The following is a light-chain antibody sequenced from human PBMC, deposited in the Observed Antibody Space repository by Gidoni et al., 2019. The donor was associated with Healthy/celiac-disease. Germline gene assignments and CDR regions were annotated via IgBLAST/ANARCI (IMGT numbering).Light chain of an antibody. CDR1: QSVSSY. CDR3: QQRSNWPPHT. V-gene: IGKV3-11*01. CDR2: DAS. Sequence: EIVLTTSPATLALSPGERATLSFRASQSVSSYLAWYQQKPGQAPRLLIYDASNRATGIPARFSGSGSGTDFTLTISSLEPEDFAVYYCQQRSNWPPHTFGGGTKVEIK. J-gene: IGKJ4*01.